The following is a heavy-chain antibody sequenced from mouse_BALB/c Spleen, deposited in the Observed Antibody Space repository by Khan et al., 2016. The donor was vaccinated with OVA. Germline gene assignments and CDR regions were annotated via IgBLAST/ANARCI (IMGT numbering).Heavy chain of an antibody. CDR2: ISSGGSYM. Sequence: EVELVESGGDLVKPGGSLKLSCAASGFTFSTYGMSWVRQTPDKRLEWVATISSGGSYMYYPDSVKGRFTISRDNAKNTLNLQMRSLKSADTAMYYCTRLAYYYNSEGFAYWGQGTLVTVSA. J-gene: IGHJ3*01. CDR3: TRLAYYYNSEGFAY. CDR1: GFTFSTYG. D-gene: IGHD1-1*01. V-gene: IGHV5-6*01.